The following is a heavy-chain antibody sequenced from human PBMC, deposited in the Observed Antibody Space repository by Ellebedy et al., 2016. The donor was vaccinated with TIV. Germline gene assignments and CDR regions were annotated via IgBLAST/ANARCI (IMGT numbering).Heavy chain of an antibody. D-gene: IGHD2-2*01. CDR2: ISHSSTYT. J-gene: IGHJ4*02. CDR1: GFTFSDSY. CDR3: ARAGGRHSTGSGFY. Sequence: GESLKISCAASGFTFSDSYMTWIRQAPGKGLEWVSYISHSSTYTNYADSVKGRFTISRDNAKNSLYLQMSNLRVEDTAVFYCARAGGRHSTGSGFYWGQGTRVTVST. V-gene: IGHV3-11*05.